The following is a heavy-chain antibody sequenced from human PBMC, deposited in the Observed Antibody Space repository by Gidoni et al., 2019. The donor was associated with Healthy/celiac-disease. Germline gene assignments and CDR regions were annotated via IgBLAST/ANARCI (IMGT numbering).Heavy chain of an antibody. CDR1: GGSFSGYY. V-gene: IGHV4-34*01. J-gene: IGHJ4*02. CDR2: INHSGST. D-gene: IGHD3-10*01. Sequence: QVQLQQWGAGLLKPSETLSLTYAVVGGSFSGYYWSWIRQPPGKWLEWILEINHSGSTNYNPSLKSRVTISVETSKNQFSLKLSSVTAADTAVYYCARGEGITSGFDYWGQGTLVTVSS. CDR3: ARGEGITSGFDY.